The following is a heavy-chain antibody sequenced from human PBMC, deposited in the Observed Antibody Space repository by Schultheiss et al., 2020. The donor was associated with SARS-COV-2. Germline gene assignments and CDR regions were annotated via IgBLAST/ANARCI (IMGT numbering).Heavy chain of an antibody. D-gene: IGHD6-13*01. Sequence: SETLSLTCAVSGGSISSSNWWSWVRQPPGKGLEWIGEIYHSGSTNYNPSLKSRVTISVDKSKNQFSLKLSSVTAADTAVYYCAREFPTNGIAAAAERRGFDHWGQGTLVTVSS. J-gene: IGHJ5*02. CDR2: IYHSGST. CDR3: AREFPTNGIAAAAERRGFDH. CDR1: GGSISSSNW. V-gene: IGHV4-4*02.